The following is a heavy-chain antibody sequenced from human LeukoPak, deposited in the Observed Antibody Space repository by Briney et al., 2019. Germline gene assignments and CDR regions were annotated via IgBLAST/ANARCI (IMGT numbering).Heavy chain of an antibody. Sequence: ASVRVSCKASGYTFTNYDINWVRQATGQGLEWMGWMNPNSGNTGYAQKFQGRVTMTRDTSISTAYMELNSLGSEDTAVYYCATYSSSSVRGVDPWGQGTLVTVSS. CDR3: ATYSSSSVRGVDP. CDR2: MNPNSGNT. D-gene: IGHD6-13*01. J-gene: IGHJ5*02. CDR1: GYTFTNYD. V-gene: IGHV1-8*01.